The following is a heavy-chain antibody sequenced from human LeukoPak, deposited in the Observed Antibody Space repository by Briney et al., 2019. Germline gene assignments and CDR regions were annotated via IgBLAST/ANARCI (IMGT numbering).Heavy chain of an antibody. J-gene: IGHJ3*02. V-gene: IGHV3-30-3*01. Sequence: GRSLRLSCAASGFTFSSYAMHWVRQAPGKGLEWVAVISYDGSNKYYADSVKGRFTISRDNSKNTLYLQMNGLRAEDTAVYYCARDPPALSSPLMKGDAFDIWGQGTMVTVSS. CDR3: ARDPPALSSPLMKGDAFDI. CDR2: ISYDGSNK. CDR1: GFTFSSYA.